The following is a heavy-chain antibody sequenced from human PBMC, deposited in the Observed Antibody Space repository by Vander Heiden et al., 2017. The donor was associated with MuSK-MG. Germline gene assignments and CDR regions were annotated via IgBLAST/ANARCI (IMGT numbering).Heavy chain of an antibody. Sequence: VQLQESGPGLVKPSETLPLTCTVSGGSITNDYLAWIRQPPGKGLEWIGNIQFGGSANYNPSLKSRVSISADTSKNQFSLRLTSVTAADTAIYYCARERIRGFSSGFVGHHDGLDVWGQGTTVTVSS. J-gene: IGHJ6*02. CDR3: ARERIRGFSSGFVGHHDGLDV. D-gene: IGHD1-26*01. CDR1: GGSITNDY. V-gene: IGHV4-59*01. CDR2: IQFGGSA.